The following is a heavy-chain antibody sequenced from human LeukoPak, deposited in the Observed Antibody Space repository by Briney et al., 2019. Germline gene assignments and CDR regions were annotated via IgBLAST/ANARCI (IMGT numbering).Heavy chain of an antibody. V-gene: IGHV3-21*01. J-gene: IGHJ3*02. Sequence: GGSLRLSCAASGFTFSFYTMNWVRQAPGKGLEWVSCISGSNTYIYYADSVKGRFTISRDNAKNSLHLQMNSLTAEDTAVYYCVRDLYAFDIWGQGTMVTVSS. CDR3: VRDLYAFDI. CDR1: GFTFSFYT. CDR2: ISGSNTYI.